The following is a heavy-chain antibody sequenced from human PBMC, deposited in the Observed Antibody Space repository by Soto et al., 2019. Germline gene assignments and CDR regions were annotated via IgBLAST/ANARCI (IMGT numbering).Heavy chain of an antibody. J-gene: IGHJ4*02. V-gene: IGHV4-31*03. Sequence: QVQLQESGPGLVKPSQTLSLTCTVSGGSISSGGYYWSWIRQHPGKGLEWIGYIYYSGSTCYNPSLKSRVTISVDTSKNQFSLKLSSVTAADTAVYYCARDSIAVAGTGIDYWGQGTLVTVSS. CDR1: GGSISSGGYY. CDR2: IYYSGST. CDR3: ARDSIAVAGTGIDY. D-gene: IGHD6-19*01.